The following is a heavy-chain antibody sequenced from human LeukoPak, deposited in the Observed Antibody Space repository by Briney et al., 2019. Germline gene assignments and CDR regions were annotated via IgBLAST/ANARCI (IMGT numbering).Heavy chain of an antibody. CDR2: IDVSGGST. V-gene: IGHV3-23*01. Sequence: TGGSLRLSCAASGITFSSYAMSWVRQAPGKGLEWVSAIDVSGGSTFYADSVKGRFTISRDNSMHTLYLQMNSLRVEDTAVYYCAKHSSSWTNFDYWGQGTLVTVFS. CDR3: AKHSSSWTNFDY. D-gene: IGHD6-13*01. CDR1: GITFSSYA. J-gene: IGHJ4*02.